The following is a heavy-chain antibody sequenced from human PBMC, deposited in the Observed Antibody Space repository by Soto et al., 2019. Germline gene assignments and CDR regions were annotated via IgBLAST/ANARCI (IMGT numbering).Heavy chain of an antibody. CDR3: ARKGDGTLHDY. CDR1: GGSISSGGYY. CDR2: IYYSGTT. Sequence: QVQLQESGPGLVKPSQTLSLTCTVSGGSISSGGYYWSWIRQHPGKGLEWIGYIYYSGTTYYNPSLEGRVTISVDTSKNWFSLKLSSVTAADPAVYYCARKGDGTLHDYWGQGTLVTVSS. J-gene: IGHJ4*02. V-gene: IGHV4-31*03.